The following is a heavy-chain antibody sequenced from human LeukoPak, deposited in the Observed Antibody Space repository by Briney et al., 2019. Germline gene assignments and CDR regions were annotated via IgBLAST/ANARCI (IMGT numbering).Heavy chain of an antibody. J-gene: IGHJ4*02. CDR3: AREGRAMATGNFDY. V-gene: IGHV3-7*01. D-gene: IGHD5-18*01. Sequence: GGSLRLSCTAFGFNFRNYYMSWVRQAPGKGLEWVANIKEDGSDKFYVGSVKGRFTISRDNAKNSLYLQMNSLRAEDTAVYYCAREGRAMATGNFDYWGQGTLVTVSS. CDR2: IKEDGSDK. CDR1: GFNFRNYY.